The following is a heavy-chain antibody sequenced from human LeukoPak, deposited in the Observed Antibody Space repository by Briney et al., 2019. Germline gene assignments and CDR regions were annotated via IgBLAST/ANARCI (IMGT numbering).Heavy chain of an antibody. D-gene: IGHD2-15*01. V-gene: IGHV3-15*01. CDR1: GFTFSNAW. J-gene: IGHJ4*02. CDR2: IKSKTDGGTT. CDR3: TTECSGGSCYSFYY. Sequence: GGSLILSCAASGFTFSNAWMSWVRQAPGKGLEWVGRIKSKTDGGTTDYAAPVKGRFTISRDDSKNTLYLQMNSLKTEDTAVYYCTTECSGGSCYSFYYWGQGTLVTVSS.